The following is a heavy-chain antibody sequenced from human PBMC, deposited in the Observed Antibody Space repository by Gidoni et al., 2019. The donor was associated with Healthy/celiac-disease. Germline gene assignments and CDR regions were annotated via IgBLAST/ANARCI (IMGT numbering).Heavy chain of an antibody. CDR2: ISSDGSNK. Sequence: PGRSLRLSCAASGFTFSSYAMHWVRQAPGKGLEWVAVISSDGSNKYYADSVKGRFTISRDNSKNPLYLQMNSLRAEDTAVYYCARGGYYGSGSYYRKRGGRDVWGQGTTVTVSS. CDR3: ARGGYYGSGSYYRKRGGRDV. J-gene: IGHJ6*02. CDR1: GFTFSSYA. D-gene: IGHD3-10*01. V-gene: IGHV3-30-3*01.